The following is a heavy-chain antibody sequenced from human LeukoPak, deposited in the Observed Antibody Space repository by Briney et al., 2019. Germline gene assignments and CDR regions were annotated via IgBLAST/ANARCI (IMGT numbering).Heavy chain of an antibody. J-gene: IGHJ4*02. CDR2: IIPILGIA. D-gene: IGHD3-3*01. V-gene: IGHV1-69*02. CDR3: ASSGGVTISLGY. CDR1: GGTFSSYT. Sequence: SVKGSCKASGGTFSSYTISWVRQAPGQGLEWMGRIIPILGIANYAQKFQGRVTITADKSTSTAYMELSSLRSEDTAVYYCASSGGVTISLGYWGQGTLVTVSS.